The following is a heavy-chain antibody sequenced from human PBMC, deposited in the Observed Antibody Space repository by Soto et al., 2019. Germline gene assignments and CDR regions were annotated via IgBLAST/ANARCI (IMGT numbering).Heavy chain of an antibody. Sequence: SVKVSCKTSGYSFTDYKLHWVRQAPGQGLEWMGWVDPNGGGSNSAQKFQGSVTMTWDTSITTAYLDLTRLTTNDTATYFCATWVDYGDFEGFDFWG. CDR2: VDPNGGGS. J-gene: IGHJ4*01. CDR3: ATWVDYGDFEGFDF. V-gene: IGHV1-2*04. CDR1: GYSFTDYK. D-gene: IGHD4-17*01.